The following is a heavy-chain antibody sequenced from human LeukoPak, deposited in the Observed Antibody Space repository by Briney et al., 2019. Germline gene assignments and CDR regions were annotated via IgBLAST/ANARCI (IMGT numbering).Heavy chain of an antibody. CDR3: ARDCSSTSCYS. J-gene: IGHJ4*02. V-gene: IGHV4-30-2*01. D-gene: IGHD2-2*01. CDR1: GVSISNNAYY. CDR2: IYHSGST. Sequence: SETLSLTCTVSGVSISNNAYYWSWIRQPPGKGLEWIGYIYHSGSTYYNPSLKSRVTISVDRSKNQFSLKLSSVTAADTAVYYCARDCSSTSCYSWGQGTLATVSS.